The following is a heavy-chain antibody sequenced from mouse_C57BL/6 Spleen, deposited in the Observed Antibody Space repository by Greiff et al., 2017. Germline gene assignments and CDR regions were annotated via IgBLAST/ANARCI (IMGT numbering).Heavy chain of an antibody. Sequence: QVQLQQPGAELVKPGASVKMSCKASGYTFTSYWITWVKQRPGQGLEWIGDIYPGSGSTNYNEKFKSKATLTVDTSSSTAYMHLSSLTSEDSAVXYCARGSAGYPYYFDYWGQGTTLTVAS. J-gene: IGHJ2*01. V-gene: IGHV1-55*01. D-gene: IGHD3-2*02. CDR1: GYTFTSYW. CDR2: IYPGSGST. CDR3: ARGSAGYPYYFDY.